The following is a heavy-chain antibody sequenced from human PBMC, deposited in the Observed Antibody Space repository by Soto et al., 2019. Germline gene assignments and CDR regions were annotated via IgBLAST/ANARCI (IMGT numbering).Heavy chain of an antibody. J-gene: IGHJ4*02. CDR2: ISGSGGTT. D-gene: IGHD3-3*01. Sequence: GGSLRLSCRVSGFTFSSHAMSWVRLAPGKGLECVSGISGSGGTTFYADSVKGRFTVSRDNSKNTLYLQMNSLRAEDTAVYYCARTPYDFWSTGQFYFDHWGQGTQVTVSS. V-gene: IGHV3-23*01. CDR1: GFTFSSHA. CDR3: ARTPYDFWSTGQFYFDH.